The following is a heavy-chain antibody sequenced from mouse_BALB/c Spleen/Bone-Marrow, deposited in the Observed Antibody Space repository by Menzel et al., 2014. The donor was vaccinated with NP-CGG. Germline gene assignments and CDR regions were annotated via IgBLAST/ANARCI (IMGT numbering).Heavy chain of an antibody. D-gene: IGHD1-1*02. CDR3: ARRGSFPGWFAY. Sequence: VKLQPSGPELVKPGASVKIPCKASGYTFTDYNMDWVKQSHGKSLEWIGDINPNNGGTIYNQKFKGKATLTVDKSSSTAYMELRSLTSEDTAVYYCARRGSFPGWFAYWGQGTLVTVSA. V-gene: IGHV1-18*01. CDR2: INPNNGGT. CDR1: GYTFTDYN. J-gene: IGHJ3*01.